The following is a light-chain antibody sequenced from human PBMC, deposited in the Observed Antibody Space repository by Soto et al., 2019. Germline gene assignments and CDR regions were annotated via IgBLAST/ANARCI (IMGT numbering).Light chain of an antibody. CDR2: GAS. CDR3: QQYGSSWT. J-gene: IGKJ1*01. Sequence: IVLTQSPGTLSLSPGERATLSCRASQSVSSSYLAWYQQKPGQAPRLLIYGASTRATGIPARFSGSGSGTDFTLTISRLEPEDFAVYYCQQYGSSWTFGQGTKVDIK. CDR1: QSVSSSY. V-gene: IGKV3-20*01.